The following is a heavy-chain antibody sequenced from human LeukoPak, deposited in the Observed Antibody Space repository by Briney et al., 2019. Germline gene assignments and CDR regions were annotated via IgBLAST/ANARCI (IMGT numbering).Heavy chain of an antibody. CDR2: ISSSGSTI. CDR1: GFTFSSYS. Sequence: PGGSLRLSCAASGFTFSSYSMNWVRQAPGKGLEWVSYISSSGSTIYYADSVKGRFTISRDNAKNSLYLQMNSLRAEDTAVYYCARAPFYYYDSSGYFDYWGQGTLVTVSS. J-gene: IGHJ4*02. CDR3: ARAPFYYYDSSGYFDY. V-gene: IGHV3-48*04. D-gene: IGHD3-22*01.